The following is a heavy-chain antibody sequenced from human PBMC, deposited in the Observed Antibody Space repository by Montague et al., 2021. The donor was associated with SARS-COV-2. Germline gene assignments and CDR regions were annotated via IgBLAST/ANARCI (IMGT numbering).Heavy chain of an antibody. CDR1: GDSVFGLRPK. CDR3: TSGREGNYNVMDV. Sequence: CAISGDSVFGLRPKSEWHTSSLPSPLYLVCRPLYESKRYNDYAVSVRGRVTINPDTSKNQFSLQLNSVTPEDTAIYYCTSGREGNYNVMDVWGQGTTVTVSS. V-gene: IGHV6-1*01. CDR2: PLYESKRYN. J-gene: IGHJ6*02. D-gene: IGHD1-1*01.